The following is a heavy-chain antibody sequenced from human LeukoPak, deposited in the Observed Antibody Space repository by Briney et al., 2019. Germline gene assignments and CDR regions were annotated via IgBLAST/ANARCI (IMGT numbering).Heavy chain of an antibody. V-gene: IGHV3-48*01. J-gene: IGHJ5*02. CDR2: ISSSTSTI. D-gene: IGHD3-10*01. CDR3: ARDRFGEFDP. Sequence: PGGSLRLSCAASGFPFSTYSLNWVRQAPGKGLEWISYISSSTSTIYYADSVKARFTISRDNAKNSLYLQMHSLRAEDTAVYYCARDRFGEFDPWGQGTLVTVSS. CDR1: GFPFSTYS.